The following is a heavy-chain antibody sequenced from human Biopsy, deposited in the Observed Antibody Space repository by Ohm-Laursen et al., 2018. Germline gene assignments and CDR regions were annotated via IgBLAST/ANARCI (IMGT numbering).Heavy chain of an antibody. D-gene: IGHD2-15*01. CDR2: INHSGRT. Sequence: SDTLSPTCAVYGESFNGYYWSWIRQTPGKGLEWIGEINHSGRTNYNPSLKSRVTISVDTSKNQFSLKVRSVTAADTAVYYCASLGRYCSGENCYGIDYWGQGTLVTVPS. V-gene: IGHV4-34*01. CDR3: ASLGRYCSGENCYGIDY. J-gene: IGHJ4*02. CDR1: GESFNGYY.